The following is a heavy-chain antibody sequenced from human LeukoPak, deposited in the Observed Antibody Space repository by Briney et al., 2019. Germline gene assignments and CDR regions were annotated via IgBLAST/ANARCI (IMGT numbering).Heavy chain of an antibody. V-gene: IGHV3-30*02. CDR2: IRYDGSNK. D-gene: IGHD5-18*01. Sequence: GGSLRLSCAASGFTFSSYGMHWVRQAPGKGLEWVAFIRYDGSNKYYADSVKGRFTISRDNSKNTLYLQMNSLRAEDTAVYYCAKDSGYSYGYFDYWGQGTLVTVSS. J-gene: IGHJ4*02. CDR1: GFTFSSYG. CDR3: AKDSGYSYGYFDY.